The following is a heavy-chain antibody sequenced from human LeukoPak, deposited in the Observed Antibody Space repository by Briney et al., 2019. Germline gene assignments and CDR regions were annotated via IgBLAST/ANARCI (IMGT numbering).Heavy chain of an antibody. CDR3: ARSPLPGADYHYYMDV. CDR2: ISSSGSTI. V-gene: IGHV3-48*03. Sequence: PGGSLRLSCAASGFTFSSYEMNWVRQAPGKGLEWVSYISSSGSTIYYADSVKGRFTISRDNAKNSLYLQMNSLRAEDTAVYYCARSPLPGADYHYYMDVWGKGTTVTISS. D-gene: IGHD3-10*01. CDR1: GFTFSSYE. J-gene: IGHJ6*03.